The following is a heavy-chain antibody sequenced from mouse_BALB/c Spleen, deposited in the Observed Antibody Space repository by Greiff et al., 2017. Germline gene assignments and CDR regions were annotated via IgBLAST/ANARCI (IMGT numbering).Heavy chain of an antibody. D-gene: IGHD2-10*02. J-gene: IGHJ3*01. Sequence: EVKVVESGGGLVKPGGSLKLSCAASGFAFSSYDMSWVRQTPEKRLEWVAYISSGGGSTYYPDTVKGRFTISRDNAKNTLYLQMSSLKSEDTAMNYCASEYEEGFAYWGQGTLVTVSA. V-gene: IGHV5-12-1*01. CDR2: ISSGGGST. CDR1: GFAFSSYD. CDR3: ASEYEEGFAY.